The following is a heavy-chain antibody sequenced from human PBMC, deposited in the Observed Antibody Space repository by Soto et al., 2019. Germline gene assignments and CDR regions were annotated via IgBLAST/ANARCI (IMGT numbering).Heavy chain of an antibody. J-gene: IGHJ5*02. D-gene: IGHD1-26*01. CDR1: GGNFSSYA. Sequence: QVQLVQSGAEVKKPGSSVPVSCKDSGGNFSSYAISGVRQSPGQGLEWMGGIIPIFGTANYAQKFQGRVTITADESTSTAAMELSSLRSEDTAVYYCARDIGELGAYFDPWGQGTLVTVSS. CDR3: ARDIGELGAYFDP. CDR2: IIPIFGTA. V-gene: IGHV1-69*01.